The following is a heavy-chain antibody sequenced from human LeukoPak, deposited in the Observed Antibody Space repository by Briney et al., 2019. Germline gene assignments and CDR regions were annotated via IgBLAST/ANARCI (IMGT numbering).Heavy chain of an antibody. J-gene: IGHJ4*02. V-gene: IGHV3-23*01. CDR1: GFTVSTNS. CDR2: ISGSGGST. CDR3: AKVAAAGPIDY. Sequence: KAGGSLRLSCAASGFTVSTNSMSWVRQAPGKGLEWVSTISGSGGSTFYTDSVKGRFTISRDNSKNTLYLQMNSLRAEDTAVYYCAKVAAAGPIDYWGQGTLVTVSS. D-gene: IGHD6-13*01.